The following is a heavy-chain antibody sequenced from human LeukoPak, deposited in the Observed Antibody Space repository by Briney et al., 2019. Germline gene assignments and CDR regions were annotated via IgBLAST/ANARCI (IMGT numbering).Heavy chain of an antibody. V-gene: IGHV3-23*01. Sequence: PGGSLRLSCAASGFTFSNYWMSWVRQAPGKGLEWVSAIRGSGDRTHYADSVKGRFTISRDNSKNTLYLQMNSLRAEDTAVYYCAKDTEYGEFHFDYWGQGTLATVSS. J-gene: IGHJ4*02. CDR1: GFTFSNYW. D-gene: IGHD3-10*01. CDR3: AKDTEYGEFHFDY. CDR2: IRGSGDRT.